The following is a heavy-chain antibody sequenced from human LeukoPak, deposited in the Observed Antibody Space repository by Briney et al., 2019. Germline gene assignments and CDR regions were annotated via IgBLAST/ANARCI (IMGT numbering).Heavy chain of an antibody. V-gene: IGHV3-21*01. CDR3: ARAPGYRSFLDY. D-gene: IGHD6-13*01. CDR1: GFTFSSYS. Sequence: GGSLRLSCAASGFTFSSYSMNWVRQAPGKGLEWVSSISSSSSYIYYADSVKGRFTISRDNAKNSLYLRMNSLRAEDTAVYYCARAPGYRSFLDYWGQGTLVTVSS. J-gene: IGHJ4*02. CDR2: ISSSSSYI.